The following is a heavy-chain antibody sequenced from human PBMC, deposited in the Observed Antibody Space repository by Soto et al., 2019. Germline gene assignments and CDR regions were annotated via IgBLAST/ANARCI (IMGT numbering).Heavy chain of an antibody. J-gene: IGHJ6*02. Sequence: QLQLQESGPGLVKPWETLSLTCTVSSGSISSSSYWGWIRQPPGKGLEWIGSIYSIGSTYYNPSLKSRVTISVDTSKNQFSLKLSSVTAADTAVYYCRRSSRYSTDVWGQGTTVTVSS. D-gene: IGHD6-13*01. V-gene: IGHV4-39*01. CDR2: IYSIGST. CDR1: SGSISSSSY. CDR3: RRSSRYSTDV.